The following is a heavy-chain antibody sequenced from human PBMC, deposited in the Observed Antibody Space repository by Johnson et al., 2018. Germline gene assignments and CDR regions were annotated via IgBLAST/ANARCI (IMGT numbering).Heavy chain of an antibody. CDR3: AKDMYCGDSIGAVDI. D-gene: IGHD4-17*01. Sequence: VQLVQSGGGLVQPGRSLRLSCAASGFTFDDYAMHWVRQAPGKGLEWVSGISWNSGSIGYADSVKGRFTISRDNAKNSLYLQMNSLSVEDTALYYCAKDMYCGDSIGAVDIWGQGTMVTVSS. CDR2: ISWNSGSI. CDR1: GFTFDDYA. V-gene: IGHV3-9*01. J-gene: IGHJ3*02.